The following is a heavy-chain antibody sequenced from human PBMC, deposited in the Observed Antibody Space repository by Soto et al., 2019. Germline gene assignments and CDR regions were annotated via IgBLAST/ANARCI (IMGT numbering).Heavy chain of an antibody. D-gene: IGHD3-10*01. J-gene: IGHJ6*02. CDR3: ARQGFGPLHGLVDV. CDR2: VHHSWGS. CDR1: GGSINSYY. V-gene: IGHV4-59*08. Sequence: QVRLQESGPGLVKPSETLSLSCTVSGGSINSYYWSWIRQSPGKRMEWIGYVHHSWGSSSNPSLQSRVAKSLDTSKSQFSLKVTSVTATDTAVYYCARQGFGPLHGLVDVWGQGTTVTVSS.